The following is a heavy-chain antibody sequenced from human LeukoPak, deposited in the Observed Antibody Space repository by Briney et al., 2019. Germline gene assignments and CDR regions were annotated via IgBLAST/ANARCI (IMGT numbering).Heavy chain of an antibody. V-gene: IGHV3-11*04. CDR1: GFTFSDYY. J-gene: IGHJ4*02. CDR3: ARVVGAAAGTEYYFDY. D-gene: IGHD6-13*01. Sequence: GGSLRLSCAASGFTFSDYYMSWIRQAPGKGLERVSYISSSGSTIYYADSVKGRFTISRDNAKNSLYLQMNSLRAEDTAVYYCARVVGAAAGTEYYFDYWGQGTLVTVSS. CDR2: ISSSGSTI.